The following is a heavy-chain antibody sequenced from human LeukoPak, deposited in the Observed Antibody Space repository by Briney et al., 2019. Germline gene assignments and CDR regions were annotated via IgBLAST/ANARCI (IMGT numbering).Heavy chain of an antibody. Sequence: ASVKVSCKASGYFFTTYDITWVRQAPGQGLEWLGWISTHNANTNYAQKFQDRVTMTTDSSRSTAYMELRSLTSDDTAVYYCARVRGFGSGSYNDAFDLWGQGTMVTVSS. D-gene: IGHD3-10*01. CDR3: ARVRGFGSGSYNDAFDL. CDR1: GYFFTTYD. J-gene: IGHJ3*01. CDR2: ISTHNANT. V-gene: IGHV1-18*01.